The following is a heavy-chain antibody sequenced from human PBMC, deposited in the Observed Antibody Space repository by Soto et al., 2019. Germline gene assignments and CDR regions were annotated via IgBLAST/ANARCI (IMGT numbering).Heavy chain of an antibody. CDR3: ARERRYSSSSLDP. CDR1: GYTFTSYA. CDR2: INAGNGNT. J-gene: IGHJ5*02. Sequence: ASLKVSCKXSGYTFTSYAMHWVRQAPRQRLEWMGWINAGNGNTKYSQKSQGRVTITRDTSASTAYMELSSLRSEDTAVYYCARERRYSSSSLDPWGQGTLVTVSS. V-gene: IGHV1-3*01. D-gene: IGHD6-6*01.